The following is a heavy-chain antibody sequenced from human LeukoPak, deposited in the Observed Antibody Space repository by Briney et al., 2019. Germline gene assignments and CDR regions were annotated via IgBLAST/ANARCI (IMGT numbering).Heavy chain of an antibody. V-gene: IGHV1-2*02. CDR2: INPNSGGT. J-gene: IGHJ4*02. Sequence: ASVKVSCKASGYTFTGYYMHWVRQAPGQGLEWMGWINPNSGGTNYAQKFQGRVTMTRDTSISTAYMELSRLRSDDTAVYYCARGKTYGSGSYGYWGQGTLGTVSS. CDR3: ARGKTYGSGSYGY. CDR1: GYTFTGYY. D-gene: IGHD3-10*01.